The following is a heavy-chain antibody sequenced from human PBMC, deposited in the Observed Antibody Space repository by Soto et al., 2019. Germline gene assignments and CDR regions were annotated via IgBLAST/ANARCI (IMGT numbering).Heavy chain of an antibody. V-gene: IGHV1-69*13. CDR3: AREGPSGYDYVGWFDP. D-gene: IGHD5-12*01. CDR2: ITPIFGTA. CDR1: GGTFSSYA. J-gene: IGHJ5*02. Sequence: SVKVSFKASGGTFSSYAISWVRQAPGQGLEWMGGITPIFGTANYAQKFQGRVTITADESTSTAYMELSSLRSEDTAVYYCAREGPSGYDYVGWFDPWGQGTLVTVSS.